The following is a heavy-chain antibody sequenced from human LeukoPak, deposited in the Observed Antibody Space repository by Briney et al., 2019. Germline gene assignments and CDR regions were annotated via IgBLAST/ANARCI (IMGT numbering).Heavy chain of an antibody. CDR1: GDSVSSNSAA. Sequence: SQTLSLTCAISGDSVSSNSAAWNWSRQSPSRGLEWLGRTYYRSTWYNEYAVSVKSRLSITPDTSKNHFSLQLNFVTPEDTATYYCAGAYGTYLHFDYWGQGSLVTVSS. V-gene: IGHV6-1*01. CDR3: AGAYGTYLHFDY. J-gene: IGHJ4*02. CDR2: TYYRSTWYN. D-gene: IGHD4-17*01.